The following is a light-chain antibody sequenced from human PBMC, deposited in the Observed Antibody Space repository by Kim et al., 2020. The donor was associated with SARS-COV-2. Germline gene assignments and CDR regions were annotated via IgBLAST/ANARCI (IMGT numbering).Light chain of an antibody. CDR2: YDS. CDR1: NIGSKS. J-gene: IGLJ3*02. Sequence: SYELTQPPSVSVAPGKTARITCGGNNIGSKSVHWYQQQPGQAPVLVIYYDSDRPSGIPERFSGSNSGNTATLTISRVEAGDEADYYCQVWDSSSDWVFGGGTQLTVL. V-gene: IGLV3-21*04. CDR3: QVWDSSSDWV.